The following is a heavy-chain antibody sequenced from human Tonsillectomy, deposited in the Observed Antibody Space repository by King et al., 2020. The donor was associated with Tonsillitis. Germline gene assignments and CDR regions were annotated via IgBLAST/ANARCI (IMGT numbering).Heavy chain of an antibody. CDR3: ARSGGL. V-gene: IGHV4-59*01. Sequence: HVQLQESGPGLVKPSETLSLTCTVSGGSISSYYWSWLRQPPGKGLEWIGYIYYSGSTNYNPSLKSRVTISVDTSKNQFSLKLSSVTAADTAVYYCARSGGLWGQGTLVTVSS. D-gene: IGHD3-16*01. J-gene: IGHJ4*02. CDR2: IYYSGST. CDR1: GGSISSYY.